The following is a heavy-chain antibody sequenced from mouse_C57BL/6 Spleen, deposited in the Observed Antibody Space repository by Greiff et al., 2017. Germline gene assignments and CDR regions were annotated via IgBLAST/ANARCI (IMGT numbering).Heavy chain of an antibody. CDR1: GFNFKDDY. CDR2: IDPENGDT. Sequence: VQLQQSGAELVRPGASVKLSCTASGFNFKDDYMHWVKQRPEQGLEWIGWIDPENGDTEYASKFQGKATITADTSSNTAYLQLSILTSEDAAVYYCTTRVYDGYWGQGTSVTVSS. J-gene: IGHJ4*01. V-gene: IGHV14-4*01. CDR3: TTRVYDGY. D-gene: IGHD2-3*01.